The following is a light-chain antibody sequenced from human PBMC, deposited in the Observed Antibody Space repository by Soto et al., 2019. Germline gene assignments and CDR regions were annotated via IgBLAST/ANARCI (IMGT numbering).Light chain of an antibody. Sequence: IQMTQSPSSLSASVGDRITITCRSSQGIENDLGWFQQKPGKAPKLLISAASNVQSGVPSRFRGSGSGTEFTLTISSLQPEDFATYYCLQDYRYPWTFGQGTKVDIK. CDR2: AAS. CDR3: LQDYRYPWT. V-gene: IGKV1-6*01. CDR1: QGIEND. J-gene: IGKJ1*01.